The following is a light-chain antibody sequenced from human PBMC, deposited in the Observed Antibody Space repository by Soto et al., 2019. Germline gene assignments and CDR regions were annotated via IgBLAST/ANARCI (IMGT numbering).Light chain of an antibody. V-gene: IGLV1-44*01. CDR2: SND. Sequence: QSVLTQPPSTSGTPGQRVTISCSGSSSNIGTNTVNWYQQFPGTAPKLLIYSNDQRPSGVPDRFSGSKSGTSASLAISGLQSEDEADYYCAAWDDSLKGLVLGGGTKVTVL. J-gene: IGLJ2*01. CDR1: SSNIGTNT. CDR3: AAWDDSLKGLV.